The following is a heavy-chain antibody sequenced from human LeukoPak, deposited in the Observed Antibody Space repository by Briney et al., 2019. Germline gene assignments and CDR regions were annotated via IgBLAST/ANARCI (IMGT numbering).Heavy chain of an antibody. CDR1: GGSISSSSYY. Sequence: ASETLSLTCTVSGGSISSSSYYWGWIRQPPWKGLEWIGSVFYSGSTYYNPSLKSRVTISVDTSKNQFSLKLSSVTAADTAVYYCARAPRPKWELDYYYYYMDVWGKGTTVTISS. J-gene: IGHJ6*03. V-gene: IGHV4-39*01. CDR3: ARAPRPKWELDYYYYYMDV. D-gene: IGHD1-26*01. CDR2: VFYSGST.